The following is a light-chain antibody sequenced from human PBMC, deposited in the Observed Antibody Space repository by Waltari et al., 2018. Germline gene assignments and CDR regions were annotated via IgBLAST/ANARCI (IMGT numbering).Light chain of an antibody. CDR1: SSDIGGFNC. J-gene: IGLJ2*01. Sequence: QSALSQPASVSGSPGQSITISCPGTSSDIGGFNCVSWYQQHPGKAPKLTFYEGTNRPAGAPSRLSGSRSGKQASLTISGLRGEDEADYYCTSCGGSPSLRASLRVFGGGTKLTVL. CDR2: EGT. CDR3: TSCGGSPSLRASLRV. V-gene: IGLV2-14*01.